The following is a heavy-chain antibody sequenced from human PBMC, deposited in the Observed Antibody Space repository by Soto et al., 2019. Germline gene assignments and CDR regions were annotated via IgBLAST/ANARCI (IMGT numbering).Heavy chain of an antibody. CDR3: ARVSWGFVQVPYY. J-gene: IGHJ4*02. Sequence: QVRLHESGPKLARPSQTLSLTCSVYAVSIHRGDYYLSWILHSPGRGLEWIGSIYYNGDTNNNPSLGRRVTMSVDPSKNQFFLDLQSVVAGDPAVYFGARVSWGFVQVPYYWGQGTLLTV. CDR2: IYYNGDT. CDR1: AVSIHRGDYY. V-gene: IGHV4-30-4*01. D-gene: IGHD6-13*01.